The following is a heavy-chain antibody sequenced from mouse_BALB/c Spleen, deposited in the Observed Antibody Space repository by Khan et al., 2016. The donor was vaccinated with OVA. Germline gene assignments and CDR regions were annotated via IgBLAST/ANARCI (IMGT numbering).Heavy chain of an antibody. D-gene: IGHD2-3*01. CDR3: ARGDGYYEDAMDY. J-gene: IGHJ4*01. V-gene: IGHV2-9*02. Sequence: QVQLKESGPGLVAPSQSLSITCTVSGFSLTSYGIHWVRQPPGKGLEWLGVIWAGGSTNYNSALMSRLSISKANSKSQVFLQMNSLQTDDTAMYYCARGDGYYEDAMDYWGQGTSVTVSS. CDR1: GFSLTSYG. CDR2: IWAGGST.